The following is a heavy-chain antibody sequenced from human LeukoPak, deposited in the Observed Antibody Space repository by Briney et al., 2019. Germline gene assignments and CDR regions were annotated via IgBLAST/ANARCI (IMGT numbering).Heavy chain of an antibody. Sequence: GGSLRLSCAASGFTFSSYGMSWVRQAPGKGLEWVAFIRYDGSNKYYADSVKGRFTISRDNPKNTLYLQMNSLRAEDTAVYYCARGYSGSYYYFDYWGQGTLVTVSS. D-gene: IGHD1-26*01. V-gene: IGHV3-30*02. CDR3: ARGYSGSYYYFDY. CDR1: GFTFSSYG. J-gene: IGHJ4*02. CDR2: IRYDGSNK.